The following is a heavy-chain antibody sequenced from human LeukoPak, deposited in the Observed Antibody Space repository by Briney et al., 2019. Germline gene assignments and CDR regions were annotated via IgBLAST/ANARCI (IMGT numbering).Heavy chain of an antibody. J-gene: IGHJ3*01. CDR2: ITHDGST. CDR1: GDSIRSSTQY. Sequence: SETLSLTCTVSGDSIRSSTQYWGWVRQPPWKGLEWIGDITHDGSTYLNPSLKSRVTISVDPSKNHFSLNLSSVTAADTAVYYCARVGPVSTTFDAFSLWGQGTMVIVSS. CDR3: ARVGPVSTTFDAFSL. D-gene: IGHD3/OR15-3a*01. V-gene: IGHV4-39*02.